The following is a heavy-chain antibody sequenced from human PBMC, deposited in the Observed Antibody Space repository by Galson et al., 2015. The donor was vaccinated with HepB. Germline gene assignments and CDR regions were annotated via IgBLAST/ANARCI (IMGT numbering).Heavy chain of an antibody. Sequence: SLRLSCATSGFTLSSYGMSWVRQAPGKGLEWVSSISSSSSHIYYADSVKGRFTISRDNAKNSLYLQMNSLRAEDTAVFYCARGDYTRRDPVSGGYGSGSYGPDDPLYYYYMDVWGRGTTVTVSS. D-gene: IGHD3-10*01. CDR2: ISSSSSHI. CDR1: GFTLSSYG. V-gene: IGHV3-21*01. J-gene: IGHJ6*03. CDR3: ARGDYTRRDPVSGGYGSGSYGPDDPLYYYYMDV.